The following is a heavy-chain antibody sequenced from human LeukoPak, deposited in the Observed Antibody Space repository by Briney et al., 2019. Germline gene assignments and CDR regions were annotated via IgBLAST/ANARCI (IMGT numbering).Heavy chain of an antibody. CDR1: GFTFSNYA. CDR2: ISASAGRT. CDR3: AKSGVRGVIINYYMDV. Sequence: GGSLRLSCAASGFTFSNYAMNWVRQAPGKGLEWVSAISASAGRTYYADSVKGRFTISRDNSKNTLYLQMNSLRAEDTAVYYCAKSGVRGVIINYYMDVWGKGTTVTVSS. D-gene: IGHD3-10*01. J-gene: IGHJ6*03. V-gene: IGHV3-23*01.